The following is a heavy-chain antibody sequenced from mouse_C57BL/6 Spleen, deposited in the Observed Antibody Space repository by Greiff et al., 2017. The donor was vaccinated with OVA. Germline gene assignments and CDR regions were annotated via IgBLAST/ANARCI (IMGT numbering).Heavy chain of an antibody. CDR2: IYPGDGDT. J-gene: IGHJ1*03. Sequence: VQLQQSGPELVKPGASVKISCKASGYAFSSSWMNWVKQRPGKGLEWIGRIYPGDGDTNYNGKFKGKATLTADKSSSTAYMQLSSLTSEDSAVYFCARLYGGSPYWYFDDWGKGTTVTVSS. CDR1: GYAFSSSW. D-gene: IGHD1-1*02. V-gene: IGHV1-82*01. CDR3: ARLYGGSPYWYFDD.